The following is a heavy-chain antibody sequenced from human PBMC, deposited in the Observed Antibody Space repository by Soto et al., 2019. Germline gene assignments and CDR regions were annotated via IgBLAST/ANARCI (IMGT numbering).Heavy chain of an antibody. Sequence: SETLSLTCTVSGGSISSYYWSWIRQPPGKGLEWIGYIYYSGSTNYNPSLKSRVTISVDTSKNQFSLKLSSVTAADTAVYYCARAVIFGVVIPPEDYYYMDVWGKGTTVTVSS. V-gene: IGHV4-59*01. J-gene: IGHJ6*03. CDR3: ARAVIFGVVIPPEDYYYMDV. CDR2: IYYSGST. D-gene: IGHD3-3*01. CDR1: GGSISSYY.